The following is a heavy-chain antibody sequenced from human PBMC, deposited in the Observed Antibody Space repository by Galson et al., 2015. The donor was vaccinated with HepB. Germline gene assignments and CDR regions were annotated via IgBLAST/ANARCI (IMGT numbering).Heavy chain of an antibody. CDR3: ARYSSGWYNWFDP. CDR2: ISAYNGNT. CDR1: GYTFTSYG. Sequence: SVKVSCKASGYTFTSYGISWVRQAPGQGLEWMGWISAYNGNTNYAQKLQGRVPMTTDTSTSTAYMELRSLRSDDTAVYYCARYSSGWYNWFDPWGQGTLVTVSS. V-gene: IGHV1-18*04. J-gene: IGHJ5*02. D-gene: IGHD6-19*01.